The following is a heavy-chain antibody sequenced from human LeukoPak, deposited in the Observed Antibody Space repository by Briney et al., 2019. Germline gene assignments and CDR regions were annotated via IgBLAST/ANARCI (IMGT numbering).Heavy chain of an antibody. D-gene: IGHD3-22*01. Sequence: ASVKVSCKVSGHTLNELSMHWVRQAPGKGLEWMGGFDTENSETIYAQKFQGRVTMTEDTSTDTAYMELSSLRSEDTAVYYCATEGPSNPYYDSSGEPHFDYWGQGTLVTVSS. CDR1: GHTLNELS. CDR3: ATEGPSNPYYDSSGEPHFDY. V-gene: IGHV1-24*01. J-gene: IGHJ4*02. CDR2: FDTENSET.